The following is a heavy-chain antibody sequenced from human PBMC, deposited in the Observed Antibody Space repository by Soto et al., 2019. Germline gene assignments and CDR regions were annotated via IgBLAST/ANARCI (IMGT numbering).Heavy chain of an antibody. V-gene: IGHV4-39*01. CDR3: ARPQDCSGGSCNRGNWFDP. D-gene: IGHD2-15*01. CDR2: IYYSGST. J-gene: IGHJ5*02. Sequence: SETLSLTCTVSGGSISSSSYYWGWIRQPPGKGLEWIGSIYYSGSTYYNPSLKSRVTISVDTSRNQFSLKLSSVTAADTAVYYCARPQDCSGGSCNRGNWFDPWGQGTLVTVSS. CDR1: GGSISSSSYY.